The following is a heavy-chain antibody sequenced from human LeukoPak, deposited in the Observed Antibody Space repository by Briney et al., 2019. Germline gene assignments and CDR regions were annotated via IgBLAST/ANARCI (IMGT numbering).Heavy chain of an antibody. CDR3: ARDRDFWGGHPADY. CDR1: GFTFSDYY. J-gene: IGHJ4*02. CDR2: ISSSGSVT. V-gene: IGHV3-11*04. Sequence: GGSLRLSCAASGFTFSDYYMSWIRQAPGKGLEWVSYISSSGSVTYYAASVRGRFTISRDNAKNSLFLQMNSLGAEDTAVYYCARDRDFWGGHPADYWGQGTLVTVSS. D-gene: IGHD3-3*01.